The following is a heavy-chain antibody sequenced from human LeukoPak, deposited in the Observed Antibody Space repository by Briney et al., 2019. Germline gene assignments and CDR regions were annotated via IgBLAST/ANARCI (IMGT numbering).Heavy chain of an antibody. J-gene: IGHJ4*02. D-gene: IGHD3-22*01. Sequence: GGSLRLSCAASGFTFSSYAMSWVRQGPGKGLEWASAISNSGGSTYYVDSVKGRFTISKDNSKNTLYLEMNSLSAEDTAVYYCAKKASSGYYYAFDYWGQGTLVTVSS. CDR3: AKKASSGYYYAFDY. CDR2: ISNSGGST. CDR1: GFTFSSYA. V-gene: IGHV3-23*01.